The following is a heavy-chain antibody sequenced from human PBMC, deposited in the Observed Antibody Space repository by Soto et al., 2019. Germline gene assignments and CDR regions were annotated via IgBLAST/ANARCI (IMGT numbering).Heavy chain of an antibody. CDR3: ARDPSPERTMADDHYGTDV. J-gene: IGHJ6*01. D-gene: IGHD3-10*01. CDR2: SCYRGSN. CDR1: GASTSRYY. V-gene: IGHV4-59*01. Sequence: TSVPLSLTCTGSGASTSRYYWSWIRQPPGKGLGSIGHSCYRGSNNYHPPLNSPVAISGDTSKNQFSLQLRAVTAEDTAVHYCARDPSPERTMADDHYGTDVWGPGTTATGPS.